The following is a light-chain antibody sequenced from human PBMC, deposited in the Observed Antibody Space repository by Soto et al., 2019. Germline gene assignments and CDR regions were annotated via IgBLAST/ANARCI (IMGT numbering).Light chain of an antibody. J-gene: IGKJ1*01. CDR1: HSISNY. CDR2: SAS. V-gene: IGKV1-39*01. CDR3: QQSYSFPPT. Sequence: DIQMTQSPSSLSASLGDRVTITCRSSHSISNYLSWLQQKPGKAPKLLVYSASSLQTGVPSRFSGSRSGTDFTLTISSLQPEDFATYYCQQSYSFPPTFGQGTKVDIK.